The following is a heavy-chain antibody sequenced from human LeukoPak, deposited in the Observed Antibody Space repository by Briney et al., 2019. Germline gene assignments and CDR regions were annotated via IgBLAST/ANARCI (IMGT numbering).Heavy chain of an antibody. CDR3: ARGTGSYYSLGY. D-gene: IGHD1-26*01. V-gene: IGHV3-74*01. CDR2: INSDGSST. J-gene: IGHJ4*02. CDR1: GFTFSSYW. Sequence: GGSLRLSCAASGFTFSSYWMHWVRQAPEKGLVWVSRINSDGSSTSYADSVKGRFTISRDNAKNTLYLQMDSLRAEDTAMYYCARGTGSYYSLGYWGQGTLVTVSS.